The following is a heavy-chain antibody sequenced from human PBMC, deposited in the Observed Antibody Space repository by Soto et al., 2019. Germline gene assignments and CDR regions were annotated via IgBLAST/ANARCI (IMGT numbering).Heavy chain of an antibody. CDR2: IDPSDSYT. V-gene: IGHV5-10-1*01. J-gene: IGHJ6*02. CDR3: AVSSPMTYYYYGMDV. D-gene: IGHD6-6*01. CDR1: GYTLTELS. Sequence: ASVKVSCKVSGYTLTELSMHWVRQAPGKGLEWMGRIDPSDSYTNYSPSFQGHVTISADKSISTAYLQWSSLKASDTAMYYCAVSSPMTYYYYGMDVWGQGTTVTVSS.